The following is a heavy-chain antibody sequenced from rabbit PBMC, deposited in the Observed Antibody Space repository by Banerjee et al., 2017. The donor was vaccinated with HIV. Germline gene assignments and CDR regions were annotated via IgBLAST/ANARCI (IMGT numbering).Heavy chain of an antibody. D-gene: IGHD8-1*01. CDR2: IYGGVGGVT. J-gene: IGHJ6*01. CDR1: GFSFSNNYY. V-gene: IGHV1S40*01. Sequence: QSLEESGGDLVKPGTSLTLTCTASGFSFSNNYYMCWVRQAPGKGLEWIACIYGGVGGVTYYANWAKGRFTISKTSSTTVTLQMTSLTAADTATYFCARDSGSSFSSYGMDLRGPGTLVTVS. CDR3: ARDSGSSFSSYGMDL.